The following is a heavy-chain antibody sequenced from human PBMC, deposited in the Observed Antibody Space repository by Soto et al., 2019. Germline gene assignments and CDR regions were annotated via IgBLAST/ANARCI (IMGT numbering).Heavy chain of an antibody. Sequence: SVTLSLTCTVSGGSITSSYWSWIRRPPGKGLEWIAYIYDTGISGYTPSTSYNPSLKSRVTMSVDTSKSQFSLKLTSVTAADTAVXYCARGEDAFFYYGLDVWGQGITVTVSS. CDR2: IYDTGISGYTPST. CDR1: GGSITSSY. J-gene: IGHJ6*01. CDR3: ARGEDAFFYYGLDV. V-gene: IGHV4-59*01.